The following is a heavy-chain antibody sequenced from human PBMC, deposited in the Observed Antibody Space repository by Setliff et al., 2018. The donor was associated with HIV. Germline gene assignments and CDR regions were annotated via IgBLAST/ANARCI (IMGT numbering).Heavy chain of an antibody. CDR2: IYHSGST. CDR1: GGSISSSNW. J-gene: IGHJ5*02. CDR3: ATYADRESNRFDP. V-gene: IGHV4-4*02. D-gene: IGHD3-10*01. Sequence: PSETLSLTCAVSGGSISSSNWWSWVRQPPGKGLEWIGEIYHSGSTNYNPSLKSRVTISIDKSKKQFSLKLSSVTAADTAVYYCATYADRESNRFDPWGQGILVTVSS.